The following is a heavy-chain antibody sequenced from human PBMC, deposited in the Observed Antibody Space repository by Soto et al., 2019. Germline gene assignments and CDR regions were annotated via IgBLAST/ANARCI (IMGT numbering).Heavy chain of an antibody. J-gene: IGHJ4*02. CDR3: AKSLGERWNTYYFDY. CDR2: ISGSGEST. Sequence: EVQVLESGGDLVQPGGSLRLSCAASGFTFGMYSMSWVRQAPGKGMEWVSGISGSGESTYYAGSVKGRFTISRDNSKNTLYLQMYSLRPEDTAVYYCAKSLGERWNTYYFDYWGQGTLVTVSS. D-gene: IGHD3-16*01. CDR1: GFTFGMYS. V-gene: IGHV3-23*01.